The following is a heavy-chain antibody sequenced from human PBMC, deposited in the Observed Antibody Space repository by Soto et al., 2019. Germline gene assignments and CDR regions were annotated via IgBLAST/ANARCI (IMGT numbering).Heavy chain of an antibody. CDR1: GFTFSSYW. CDR2: MNEDGGTT. J-gene: IGHJ6*02. CDR3: ASDLSGRADV. Sequence: EVQLVESGGGLVRPGGSPRLSCAASGFTFSSYWMHWVRQAPGKGLVWVSRMNEDGGTTDYADSVKGRSTISRDNAKNTLYLQMNSLRVEDTAVYYCASDLSGRADVWGQGTTVTVSS. D-gene: IGHD3-10*01. V-gene: IGHV3-74*02.